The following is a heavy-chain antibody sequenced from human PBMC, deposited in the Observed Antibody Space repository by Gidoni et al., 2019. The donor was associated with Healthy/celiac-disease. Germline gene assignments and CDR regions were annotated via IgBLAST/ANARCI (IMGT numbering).Heavy chain of an antibody. Sequence: QLQLQESGPGLVKPSETLSLTCTVSGGSISSSSYYWGWIRQPPGKGLEWIGSIYYSGSTYYNPALKSRVTISVDTSKNQFSLKLSSVTAADTAVYYCARDRYYYDSSGYFNYYYGMDVWGQGTTVTVSS. CDR2: IYYSGST. CDR3: ARDRYYYDSSGYFNYYYGMDV. CDR1: GGSISSSSYY. J-gene: IGHJ6*02. D-gene: IGHD3-22*01. V-gene: IGHV4-39*07.